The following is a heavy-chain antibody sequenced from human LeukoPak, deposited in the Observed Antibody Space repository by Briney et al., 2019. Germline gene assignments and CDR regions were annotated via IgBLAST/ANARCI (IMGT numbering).Heavy chain of an antibody. D-gene: IGHD1-26*01. CDR1: GFTFNVFH. CDR3: AIASGGWDLDY. CDR2: ITSIGTYI. J-gene: IGHJ4*02. Sequence: GGSLRLSCAAFGFTFNVFHMNWVRQAPGKGLEWISSITSIGTYITYADSIQGRFTISRDNPNTSLYLKMNRLRVDDTYLYYCAIASGGWDLDYWGQGTLVTVSS. V-gene: IGHV3-21*01.